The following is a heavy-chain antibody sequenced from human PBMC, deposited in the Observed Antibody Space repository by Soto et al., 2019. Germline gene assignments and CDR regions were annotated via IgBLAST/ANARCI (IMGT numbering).Heavy chain of an antibody. J-gene: IGHJ4*02. CDR1: SGSISSYY. CDR3: ARGGSSWNN. CDR2: IYYSGST. Sequence: QVQLQESGPGLVKPSETLSLTCTVSSGSISSYYWSWIRQPPGKGLEWIGYIYYSGSTNYNPSRQSRVTISVDTSKNRFSLKLNSVTAADTAVYYCARGGSSWNNWGQGTLVTVSS. D-gene: IGHD6-13*01. V-gene: IGHV4-59*01.